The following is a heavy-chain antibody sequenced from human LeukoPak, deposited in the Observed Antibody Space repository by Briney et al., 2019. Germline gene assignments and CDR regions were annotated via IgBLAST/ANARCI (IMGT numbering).Heavy chain of an antibody. CDR1: GFTFSSYW. D-gene: IGHD1-26*01. J-gene: IGHJ4*02. V-gene: IGHV3-74*01. CDR3: ARAYRNGGTDY. Sequence: GGSLRLSCAASGFTFSSYWMHWVRQAPGKGLVWVSRINSDGSSTSYADSVKGRFTISRDNAKNTLYLQMNSLRAEDTAVYYCARAYRNGGTDYWGQGTLVTVSS. CDR2: INSDGSST.